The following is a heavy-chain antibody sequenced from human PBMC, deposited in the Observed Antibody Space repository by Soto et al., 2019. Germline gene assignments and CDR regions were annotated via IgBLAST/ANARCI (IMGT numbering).Heavy chain of an antibody. CDR3: ATSYGSGYRAFDY. Sequence: GASVKVSCKASSYTFTSYGFSWVRQAPGLGLEWMGRVNPILSMSNYAQKFQGRVTMTADKSTSTAYMELRSLRSEDTAFYYCATSYGSGYRAFDYWGQGALVTVSS. CDR1: SYTFTSYG. J-gene: IGHJ4*02. D-gene: IGHD3-10*01. V-gene: IGHV1-69*04. CDR2: VNPILSMS.